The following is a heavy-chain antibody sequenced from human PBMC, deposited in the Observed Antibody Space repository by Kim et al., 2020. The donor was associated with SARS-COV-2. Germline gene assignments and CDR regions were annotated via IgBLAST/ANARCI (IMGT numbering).Heavy chain of an antibody. CDR2: K. CDR3: ARDGYNVIPLDS. Sequence: KFYAVAVKGRFTIPRDNSNSGLFLQMSSLRADDTATYYCARDGYNVIPLDSWGQGTQVTVSS. V-gene: IGHV3-30*07. J-gene: IGHJ4*02. D-gene: IGHD5-18*01.